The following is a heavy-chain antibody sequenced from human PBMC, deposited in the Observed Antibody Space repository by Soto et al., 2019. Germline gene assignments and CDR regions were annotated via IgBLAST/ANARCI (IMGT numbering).Heavy chain of an antibody. V-gene: IGHV3-7*05. Sequence: EVQLVESGGGLVQPGGSLRLSCAASGFTFSVYWMSWVRQAPGKGLEWVANIKEDGSEKYYVDSVKGRFTISRDNAKNSLFLQMNSLRAEDTAVYYCARTDQWMSYGLDVWGQGTTVTVSS. D-gene: IGHD5-12*01. CDR2: IKEDGSEK. CDR3: ARTDQWMSYGLDV. J-gene: IGHJ6*02. CDR1: GFTFSVYW.